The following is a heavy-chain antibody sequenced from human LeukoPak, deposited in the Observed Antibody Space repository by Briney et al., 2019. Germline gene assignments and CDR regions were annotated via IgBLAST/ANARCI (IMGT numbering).Heavy chain of an antibody. CDR2: ISAYNGNT. D-gene: IGHD3-10*01. CDR1: GYTFTSYG. J-gene: IGHJ4*02. Sequence: GASVKVSCKASGYTFTSYGISWVRQAPGQGLEWMGWISAYNGNTNYAQKLQGRVTMTTDTSTSTAYMGLRSLRSDDTAVYYCARMAWFGELLLFDYWGQGTLVTVSS. CDR3: ARMAWFGELLLFDY. V-gene: IGHV1-18*01.